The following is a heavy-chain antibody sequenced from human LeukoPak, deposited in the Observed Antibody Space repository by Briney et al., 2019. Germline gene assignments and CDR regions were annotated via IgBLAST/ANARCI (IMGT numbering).Heavy chain of an antibody. J-gene: IGHJ3*02. Sequence: GESLKISCQGSGYSFISYWIGWVRQLPGKGLEWMGIIYPGDSDTRYSPSFQGQVTISADKSISTAYLQRSSLNASDTAMYYCARQSYYDSSGFDAFDIWGQGTMVTVSS. CDR1: GYSFISYW. V-gene: IGHV5-51*01. D-gene: IGHD3-22*01. CDR3: ARQSYYDSSGFDAFDI. CDR2: IYPGDSDT.